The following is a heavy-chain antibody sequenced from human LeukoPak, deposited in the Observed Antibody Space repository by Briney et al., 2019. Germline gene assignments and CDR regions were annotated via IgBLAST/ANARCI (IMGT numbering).Heavy chain of an antibody. J-gene: IGHJ4*02. CDR1: GFTFDDYA. D-gene: IGHD3-10*01. CDR3: AKGRRFGELFVDY. V-gene: IGHV3-9*01. CDR2: ISWNSGSI. Sequence: PGGSLRLSCAASGFTFDDYAMHWVRQAPGKGLEWVSGISWNSGSIGYADSVKGRFTISRDNAKNSLYLQMNSLRAEDTALYYCAKGRRFGELFVDYWGQGTLVTVSS.